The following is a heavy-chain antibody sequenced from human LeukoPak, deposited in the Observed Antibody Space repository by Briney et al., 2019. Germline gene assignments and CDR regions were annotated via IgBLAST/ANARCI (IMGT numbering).Heavy chain of an antibody. V-gene: IGHV3-23*01. D-gene: IGHD3-22*01. CDR2: ISGRGELT. Sequence: GGSLRLSCGASGFTFSTYAMSWVRQPPGKGLEWVASISGRGELTYYTDSVRGRFTISRDNSRSTLYLQMNFLGTDDTAVYYCVKDRPNYYGSEGHYYRQNGDSWGQGTLVTVSS. J-gene: IGHJ5*01. CDR3: VKDRPNYYGSEGHYYRQNGDS. CDR1: GFTFSTYA.